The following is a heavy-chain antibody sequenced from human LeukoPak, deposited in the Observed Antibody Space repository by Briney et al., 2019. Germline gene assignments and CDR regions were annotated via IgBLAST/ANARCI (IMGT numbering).Heavy chain of an antibody. CDR3: GGSSLYYYYYGMDV. V-gene: IGHV3-66*01. J-gene: IGHJ6*02. CDR2: IYTGGST. CDR1: GFTFSSNY. D-gene: IGHD3-16*01. Sequence: GGSLRLSCAVSGFTFSSNYMSWVRQAAGKGLEWVSVIYTGGSTSYADSVQGRFTISRDNSKNTLYLQMNSLRAADTAVYYCGGSSLYYYYYGMDVWGQGTTVTVSS.